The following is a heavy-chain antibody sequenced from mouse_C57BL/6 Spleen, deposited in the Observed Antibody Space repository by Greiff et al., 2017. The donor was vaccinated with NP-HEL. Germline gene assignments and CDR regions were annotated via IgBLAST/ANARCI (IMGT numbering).Heavy chain of an antibody. Sequence: VKLMESGAELVRPGTSVKVSCKASGYAFTNYLIEWVKQRPGQGLEWIGVINPGSGGTNYNEKFKGKATLTADKSSSTAYMQLSSLTSEDSAVYFCARSPLYYYGSSYGFDYWGQGTTLTVSS. J-gene: IGHJ2*01. CDR1: GYAFTNYL. D-gene: IGHD1-1*01. CDR2: INPGSGGT. CDR3: ARSPLYYYGSSYGFDY. V-gene: IGHV1-54*01.